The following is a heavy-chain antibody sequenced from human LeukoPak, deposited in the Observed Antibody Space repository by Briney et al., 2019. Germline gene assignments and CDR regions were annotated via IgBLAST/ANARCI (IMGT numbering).Heavy chain of an antibody. J-gene: IGHJ4*02. Sequence: GRSLRLSCAASGFTFSSYGMHWVRQAPGKGLEWVAVIWYDGTNKNYADSVKGRFTISRDNSKSTVYLQMNSLRAEDTAVYYCARETGDFDSWGQGTLVIVSS. D-gene: IGHD7-27*01. CDR3: ARETGDFDS. CDR2: IWYDGTNK. V-gene: IGHV3-33*01. CDR1: GFTFSSYG.